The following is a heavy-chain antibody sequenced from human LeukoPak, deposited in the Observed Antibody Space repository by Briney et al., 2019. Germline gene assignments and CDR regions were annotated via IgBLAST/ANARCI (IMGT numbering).Heavy chain of an antibody. CDR3: ASSHDSSGND. D-gene: IGHD3-22*01. Sequence: GGSLRLSCVASGLSFSSYWMAWVRQAPGKGLEWVANIKYDGSHKYCVDSVKGRFTISRDNAKNSVYLQMNSLRVDDTAVYFCASSHDSSGNDWGQGTMVTVSS. J-gene: IGHJ4*02. CDR1: GLSFSSYW. V-gene: IGHV3-7*01. CDR2: IKYDGSHK.